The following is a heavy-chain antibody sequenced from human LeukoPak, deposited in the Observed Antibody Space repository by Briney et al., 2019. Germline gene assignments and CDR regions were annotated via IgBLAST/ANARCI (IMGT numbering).Heavy chain of an antibody. J-gene: IGHJ4*02. V-gene: IGHV4-61*02. D-gene: IGHD2-8*01. CDR2: IYTSGST. CDR3: AGKPQYCTNGVCTDY. CDR1: GGSISSGSYY. Sequence: SETLSLTCTVSGGSISSGSYYWSWIRQPAGKGLEWIGRIYTSGSTNYNPSLKSRVTISVDTSKNQFSLKLSSVTAADTAVYYCAGKPQYCTNGVCTDYWGQGTLVTVSS.